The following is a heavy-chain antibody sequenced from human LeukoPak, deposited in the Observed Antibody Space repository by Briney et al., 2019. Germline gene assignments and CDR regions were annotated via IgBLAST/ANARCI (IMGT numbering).Heavy chain of an antibody. Sequence: GASVKVSCKASGGTFSSYAISWVRQAPGQGLEWMGGIIPIFGTANYAQKFQGRVTITADESTSTAYMELSSLRSEDTAVYYCARXXLXPXXXVVXXXXXRGYYYYGMDVWGQGTTVTVSS. CDR2: IIPIFGTA. D-gene: IGHD2-15*01. V-gene: IGHV1-69*13. CDR3: ARXXLXPXXXVVXXXXXRGYYYYGMDV. J-gene: IGHJ6*02. CDR1: GGTFSSYA.